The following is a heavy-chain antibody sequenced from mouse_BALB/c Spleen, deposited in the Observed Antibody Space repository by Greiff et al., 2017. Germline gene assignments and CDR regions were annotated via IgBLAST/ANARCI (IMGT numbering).Heavy chain of an antibody. V-gene: IGHV3-2*02. CDR3: ARGLGPFDY. CDR1: GYSITSDYA. J-gene: IGHJ2*01. Sequence: EVKLQESGPGLVKPSQSLSLTCTVTGYSITSDYAWNWIRQFPGNKLEWMGYISYSGSTSYNPSLKSRISITRDTSKNQFFLQLNSVTTEDTATYYCARGLGPFDYWGQGTTLTVSS. CDR2: ISYSGST. D-gene: IGHD4-1*01.